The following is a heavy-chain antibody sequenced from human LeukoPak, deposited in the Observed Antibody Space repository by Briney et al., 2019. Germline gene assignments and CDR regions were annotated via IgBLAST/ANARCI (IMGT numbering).Heavy chain of an antibody. J-gene: IGHJ6*03. V-gene: IGHV4-4*07. CDR3: ARAVGSGSFQTYYYYMDV. CDR2: IYTSGST. D-gene: IGHD3-10*01. CDR1: GFTVSSNY. Sequence: PGGSLRLSCAASGFTVSSNYMSWIRQPAGKGLEWVGRIYTSGSTNYNPSLKSRVTMSVDTSKNQFSLKLSSVTAADTAVYYCARAVGSGSFQTYYYYMDVWGKGTTVTISS.